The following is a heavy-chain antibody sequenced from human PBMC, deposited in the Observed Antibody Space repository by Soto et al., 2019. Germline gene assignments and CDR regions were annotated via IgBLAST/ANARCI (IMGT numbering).Heavy chain of an antibody. Sequence: QVQLVQSGGEVKKPGASMKVSCKASGYTFATYGVSWVRQAPGRGLEWVGWVSAIKVATSSAQNFQDRLIMTTDTSTSTAYMELRSLRSDDTAIYYCTRGKSIAVPEGPWGQGTLVTVSS. D-gene: IGHD6-19*01. CDR2: VSAIKVAT. J-gene: IGHJ5*02. V-gene: IGHV1-18*01. CDR1: GYTFATYG. CDR3: TRGKSIAVPEGP.